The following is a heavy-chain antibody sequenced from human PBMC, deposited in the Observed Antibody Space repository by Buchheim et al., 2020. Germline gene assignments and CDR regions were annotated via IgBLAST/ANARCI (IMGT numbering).Heavy chain of an antibody. CDR2: INHSGST. V-gene: IGHV4-34*01. J-gene: IGHJ6*02. Sequence: QVQLQQWGAGLLKPSETLSLTCAVYGGSFSGYYWSWIRQPPGKGLEWVGEINHSGSTNYNPSLKSRVTISVDTSKNQFPLMLSSVTAADTAVDYCAKGRRYSSGHQYDYYYGMDVWGQGTT. CDR1: GGSFSGYY. CDR3: AKGRRYSSGHQYDYYYGMDV. D-gene: IGHD6-19*01.